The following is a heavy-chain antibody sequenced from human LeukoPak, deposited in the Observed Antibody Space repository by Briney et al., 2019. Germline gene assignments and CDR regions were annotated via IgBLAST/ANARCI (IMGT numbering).Heavy chain of an antibody. V-gene: IGHV1-8*01. CDR3: ARGSLSGSSRDY. D-gene: IGHD1-26*01. CDR2: MNPNTGDT. J-gene: IGHJ4*02. Sequence: ASVRVSCKASGYTFTGYDINWVRQATGQGLEWMGWMNPNTGDTGYAQKFQGRVTMTRNSSIDTAYMELSGLRSEDTAVYYCARGSLSGSSRDYWGQGTLLTVSS. CDR1: GYTFTGYD.